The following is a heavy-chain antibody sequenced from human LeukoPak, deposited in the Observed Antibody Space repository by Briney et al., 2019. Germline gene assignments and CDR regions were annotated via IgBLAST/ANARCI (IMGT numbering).Heavy chain of an antibody. J-gene: IGHJ4*02. CDR1: GGSISSYY. D-gene: IGHD3-16*02. V-gene: IGHV4-4*07. Sequence: KPSETLSLTCTVSGGSISSYYWSWIRQPAGKGLEWIGRIYTSGSTNYNPSLKSRVTMSVDTSKNQFSLKLSSVTAADTAVYYCARDTDDYVWGSYRYDYWGQGTLVTVSS. CDR3: ARDTDDYVWGSYRYDY. CDR2: IYTSGST.